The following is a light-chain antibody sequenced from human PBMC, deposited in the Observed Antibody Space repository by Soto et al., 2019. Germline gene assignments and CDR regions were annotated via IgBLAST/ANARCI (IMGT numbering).Light chain of an antibody. CDR3: TQYASWSPFT. CDR1: QSVGNK. CDR2: GAS. Sequence: EIVLTQSPVTLSVSTGERATLSCRASQSVGNKLGWYQQRPGQAPRLLIIGASTRATGVPAKFSGSGSGTEFSLTINNLQSEEAAIYYCTQYASWSPFTFGQGTRLEIK. J-gene: IGKJ5*01. V-gene: IGKV3-15*01.